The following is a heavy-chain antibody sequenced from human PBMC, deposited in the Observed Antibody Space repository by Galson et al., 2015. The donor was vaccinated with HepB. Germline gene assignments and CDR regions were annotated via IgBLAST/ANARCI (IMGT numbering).Heavy chain of an antibody. CDR1: GFTFSNYA. J-gene: IGHJ4*02. D-gene: IGHD5-24*01. CDR2: ISYDGNKK. V-gene: IGHV3-30-3*01. Sequence: SLRLSCAASGFTFSNYAIHWVRQAPGTGLEWVAVISYDGNKKYYADSVKGRFTISRDNSKNTLYLQMNSLRAEDTAVYYCARDDRDGLAPFRVPTLPNDYWGQGTLVSVSS. CDR3: ARDDRDGLAPFRVPTLPNDY.